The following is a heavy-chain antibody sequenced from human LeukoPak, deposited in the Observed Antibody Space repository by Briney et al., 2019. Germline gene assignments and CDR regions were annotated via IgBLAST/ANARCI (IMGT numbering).Heavy chain of an antibody. CDR1: GGTFSSYA. V-gene: IGHV1-69*13. CDR3: ARDFGYSSGWFPSPNYYYYYGMDV. CDR2: IIPIFGTA. Sequence: SVKVSCKASGGTFSSYAISWVRQAPGQGLEWMGGIIPIFGTANYAQKFQGRVTITADESTSTAYMELGSLRSEDTAVYYCARDFGYSSGWFPSPNYYYYYGMDVWGQGTTVTVSS. D-gene: IGHD6-19*01. J-gene: IGHJ6*02.